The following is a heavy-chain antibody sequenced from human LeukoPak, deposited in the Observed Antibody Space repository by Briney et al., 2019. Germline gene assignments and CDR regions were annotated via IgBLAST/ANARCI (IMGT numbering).Heavy chain of an antibody. V-gene: IGHV4-39*01. CDR3: ARHKVGSATVPAASFDY. CDR2: IYYSGST. J-gene: IGHJ4*02. D-gene: IGHD2-2*01. CDR1: GGSISSSVYF. Sequence: SETLSLTCTVSGGSISSSVYFWGWIRQPRGNGLEWIGSIYYSGSTYQNPSLRSRLTASVDTSRNQFSLRLRSVTAADTAMYYCARHKVGSATVPAASFDYWGQGILVTASS.